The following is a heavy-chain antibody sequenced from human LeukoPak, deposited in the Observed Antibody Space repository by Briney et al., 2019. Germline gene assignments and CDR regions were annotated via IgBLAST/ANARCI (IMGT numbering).Heavy chain of an antibody. CDR2: INTSGGST. CDR3: AKIAAAGRYFDY. V-gene: IGHV3-23*01. J-gene: IGHJ4*02. CDR1: GFTFSSYA. D-gene: IGHD6-13*01. Sequence: GGSLRLSCAASGFTFSSYAMSWVRQAPGKGLEWVSTINTSGGSTYYADSVKGRFTISRDNSKNTLYLQMNSLRAEDTAVYYCAKIAAAGRYFDYWGQGTLVTVSS.